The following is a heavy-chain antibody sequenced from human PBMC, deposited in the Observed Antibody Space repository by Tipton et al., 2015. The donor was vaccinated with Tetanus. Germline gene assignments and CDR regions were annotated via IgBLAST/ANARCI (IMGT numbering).Heavy chain of an antibody. J-gene: IGHJ4*02. Sequence: QLVQSGAEVKKPGASVKVSCKASGYTFTSYYMHWVRQAPGQGLEWMGIINPSGGSTSYAQKFQGRVTMTRDTSTSTVYMELSSLRSEDTAVYYCARGAGCSGGSCYHGHYTLDYWGQGTLVTVSS. D-gene: IGHD2-15*01. CDR3: ARGAGCSGGSCYHGHYTLDY. CDR1: GYTFTSYY. CDR2: INPSGGST. V-gene: IGHV1-46*01.